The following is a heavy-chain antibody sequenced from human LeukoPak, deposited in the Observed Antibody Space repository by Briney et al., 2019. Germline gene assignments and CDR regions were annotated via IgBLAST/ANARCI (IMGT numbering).Heavy chain of an antibody. D-gene: IGHD3-22*01. CDR1: GGSISSYY. V-gene: IGHV4-59*08. CDR2: IYYSGST. CDR3: ARRNYYYDSSGYLDAFDI. Sequence: SETLSLTCTVSGGSISSYYWSWIRQPPGKGLEWIGYIYYSGSTNYNPSLKSRVTISVDTSKNHFSLKLSSVTAADTAVYYCARRNYYYDSSGYLDAFDIWGQGTMVTVSS. J-gene: IGHJ3*02.